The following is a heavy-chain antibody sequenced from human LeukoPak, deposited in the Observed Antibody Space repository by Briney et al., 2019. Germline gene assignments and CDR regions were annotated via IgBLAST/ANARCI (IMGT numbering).Heavy chain of an antibody. CDR2: IIISSSYI. CDR3: ALVHVEGYCSSTSCYAFDY. Sequence: GGSLSLSCAASGLTFSSYRMNWVGKAPGKGLDWVSSIIISSSYIYYADSVKGRFTISRDNAKNSLYLQMNSLRAEDTAVYYCALVHVEGYCSSTSCYAFDYWGQGTLVTVSS. J-gene: IGHJ4*02. CDR1: GLTFSSYR. V-gene: IGHV3-21*01. D-gene: IGHD2-2*01.